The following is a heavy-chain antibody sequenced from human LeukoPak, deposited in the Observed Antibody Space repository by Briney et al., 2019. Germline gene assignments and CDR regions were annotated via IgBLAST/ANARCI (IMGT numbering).Heavy chain of an antibody. D-gene: IGHD6-6*01. CDR3: ARPGLAPFSSFDP. V-gene: IGHV4-39*01. J-gene: IGHJ5*02. CDR1: GGSISSGGYY. Sequence: PSETLSLTCTVSGGSISSGGYYWSWLRQHPGKGLEWIGSIYYSGSTYYNPSLKSRVTISVDTSKNQFSLKLSSVTAADTAVYYCARPGLAPFSSFDPWGQGTLVTVSS. CDR2: IYYSGST.